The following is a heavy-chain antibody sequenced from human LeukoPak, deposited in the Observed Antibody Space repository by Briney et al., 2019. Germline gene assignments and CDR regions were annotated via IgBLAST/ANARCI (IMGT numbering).Heavy chain of an antibody. CDR1: GYRFNSYW. V-gene: IGHV5-51*01. J-gene: IGHJ4*02. CDR2: IYPGDSDT. Sequence: GESLKISCQGSGYRFNSYWNGWLRQMPGKGLEWMGIIYPGDSDTRYSPSFQGQVTISADKSISTAYLQWSSLKASDTAMYYCGRGRHLADYLDYWGQGTLVTVSS. CDR3: GRGRHLADYLDY. D-gene: IGHD6-25*01.